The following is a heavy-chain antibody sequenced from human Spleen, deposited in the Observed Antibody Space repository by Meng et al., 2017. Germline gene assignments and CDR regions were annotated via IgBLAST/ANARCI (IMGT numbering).Heavy chain of an antibody. CDR3: ARDGSIAVAGTTDY. J-gene: IGHJ4*02. CDR2: IKQDGSEK. Sequence: GGSLRLSCAASGFTFSSYWMSWVRQAPGKGLEWVANIKQDGSEKYYVDSVKGRFTISRDNAKNSLYLQMNSLRAEDTAVYYCARDGSIAVAGTTDYWGQGTLVTVSS. D-gene: IGHD6-19*01. V-gene: IGHV3-7*01. CDR1: GFTFSSYW.